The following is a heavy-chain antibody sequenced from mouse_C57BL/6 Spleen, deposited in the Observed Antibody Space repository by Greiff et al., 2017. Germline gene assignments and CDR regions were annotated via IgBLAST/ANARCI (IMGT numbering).Heavy chain of an antibody. CDR3: ARSNYDQVSWYFDY. D-gene: IGHD2-4*01. Sequence: VMLVESGAELVKPGASVKISCKASGYAFSSYWLNWVKQRPGKGLEWIGQIYPGDGDTNYNGKFKGKATLPTATSSSTAYMRLSSLTAEDSAVYFCARSNYDQVSWYFDYWGQGTTLTVSS. CDR2: IYPGDGDT. CDR1: GYAFSSYW. V-gene: IGHV1-80*01. J-gene: IGHJ2*01.